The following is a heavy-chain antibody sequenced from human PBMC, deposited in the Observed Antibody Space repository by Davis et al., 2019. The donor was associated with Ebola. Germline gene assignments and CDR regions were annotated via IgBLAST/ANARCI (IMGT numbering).Heavy chain of an antibody. J-gene: IGHJ6*03. V-gene: IGHV4-34*01. CDR2: INHSGST. CDR3: ARVFPLGYCSGGSCYSGSYYYYMDV. D-gene: IGHD2-15*01. Sequence: ESLKISCAASGFTFSSYSMNWVRQPPGKGLEWIGEINHSGSTNYNPSLKSRVTISVDTSKNQFSLKLSSVTAADTAVYYCARVFPLGYCSGGSCYSGSYYYYMDVWGKGTTVTVSS. CDR1: GFTFSSYS.